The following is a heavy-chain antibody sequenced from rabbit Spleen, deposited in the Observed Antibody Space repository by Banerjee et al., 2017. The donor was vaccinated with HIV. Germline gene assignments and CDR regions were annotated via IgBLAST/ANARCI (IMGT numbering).Heavy chain of an antibody. D-gene: IGHD1-1*01. Sequence: QSLEESGGGLVKPGGTLTLTCKASGFDFSSSYYMCWVRQAPGKGLELIACIDTSSVNTADATWAKGRFTISKTSSTTVTLQMTSLTAADTATYFCARDLAAVIGWNFGLWGPGTLVTVS. J-gene: IGHJ6*01. CDR1: GFDFSSSYY. CDR3: ARDLAAVIGWNFGL. CDR2: IDTSSVNT. V-gene: IGHV1S40*01.